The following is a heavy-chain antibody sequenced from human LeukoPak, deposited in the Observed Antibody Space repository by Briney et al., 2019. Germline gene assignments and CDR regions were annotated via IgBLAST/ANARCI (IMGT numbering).Heavy chain of an antibody. Sequence: ASVKVSCKASGGIFSSYAISWVRQAPGQGLEWMGGIIPIFGATNYAQKFQGRVTITADKSTSTAYMELSSLRSEDTAVYYCARDPLPNYDSSGYYSQMSWGQGTLVTVSS. CDR2: IIPIFGAT. CDR1: GGIFSSYA. D-gene: IGHD3-22*01. CDR3: ARDPLPNYDSSGYYSQMS. V-gene: IGHV1-69*06. J-gene: IGHJ5*02.